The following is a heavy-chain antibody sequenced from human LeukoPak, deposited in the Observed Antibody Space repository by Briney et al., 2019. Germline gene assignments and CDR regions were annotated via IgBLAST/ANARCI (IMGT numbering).Heavy chain of an antibody. D-gene: IGHD3-16*01. CDR2: IYYSGST. V-gene: IGHV4-39*01. CDR1: GGSISSGSYY. Sequence: PSETLSLTCTVSGGSISSGSYYWGWIRQPPGKGLEWIGSIYYSGSTYYNPSLKSRVTISVDTSKNQFPLKLSSVTAADTAVYYCASLPLGGAFDIWGQGTMVTVSS. CDR3: ASLPLGGAFDI. J-gene: IGHJ3*02.